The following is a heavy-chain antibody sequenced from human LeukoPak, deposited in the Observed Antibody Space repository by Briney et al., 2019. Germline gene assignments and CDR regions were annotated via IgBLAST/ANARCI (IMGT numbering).Heavy chain of an antibody. V-gene: IGHV3-23*01. J-gene: IGHJ4*02. CDR1: AFTFNNYA. Sequence: PGGSLRLSCAASAFTFNNYAMNWVRQAPGKGLEWVSGISGGGGTTYYADSVKGRYTISRDNSNNTLYLQMHSLRPDDTAVYYCARDPSGTRYYFDYWGQGTLVTVFS. D-gene: IGHD6-19*01. CDR2: ISGGGGTT. CDR3: ARDPSGTRYYFDY.